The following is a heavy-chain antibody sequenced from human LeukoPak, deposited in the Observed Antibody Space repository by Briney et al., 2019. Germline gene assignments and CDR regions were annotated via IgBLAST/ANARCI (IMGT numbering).Heavy chain of an antibody. V-gene: IGHV4-38-2*02. D-gene: IGHD3-9*01. CDR3: ARDSILTGYYISNWFDP. J-gene: IGHJ5*02. CDR1: GYSISSGYY. Sequence: SETLSLTCTVSGYSISSGYYWGWIRQPPGKGLEWIGSIYHSGSTYYNPSLKSRVTISVDTSKNQFSLKLSSFTAADTAVYYCARDSILTGYYISNWFDPWGQGTLVTVSS. CDR2: IYHSGST.